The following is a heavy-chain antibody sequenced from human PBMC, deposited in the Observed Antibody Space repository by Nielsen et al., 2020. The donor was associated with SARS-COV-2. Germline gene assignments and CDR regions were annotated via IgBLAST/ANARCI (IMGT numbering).Heavy chain of an antibody. D-gene: IGHD6-19*01. CDR1: GGSISSSN. V-gene: IGHV3-23*01. CDR2: ISAST. Sequence: ETLSLTCAVSGGSISSSNWWSWVRQAPGKGREWFSAISASTYYADSVKGRFTISRDNSKNTLYLQMNSLRAEDTAVYYCAKRSGYTSGWYGDYWGQGTLVTVSS. CDR3: AKRSGYTSGWYGDY. J-gene: IGHJ4*02.